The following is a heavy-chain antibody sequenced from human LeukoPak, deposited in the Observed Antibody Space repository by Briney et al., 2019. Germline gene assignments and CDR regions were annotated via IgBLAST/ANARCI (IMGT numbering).Heavy chain of an antibody. CDR2: IYYSGST. CDR1: GGSISSYY. CDR3: ARVKKSVGSSGWYWFDP. Sequence: SETLSLTCTVSGGSISSYYWSWIRQPPGKGLEWIGYIYYSGSTNYNPSLKSRVTMSVDTSKNQFSLKLSSVTAADTAVYYCARVKKSVGSSGWYWFDPWGQGTLVTVSS. V-gene: IGHV4-59*01. J-gene: IGHJ5*02. D-gene: IGHD6-19*01.